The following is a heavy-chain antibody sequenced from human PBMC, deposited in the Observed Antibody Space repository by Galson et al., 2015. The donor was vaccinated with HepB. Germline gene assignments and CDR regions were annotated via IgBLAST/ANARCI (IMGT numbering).Heavy chain of an antibody. Sequence: SVKVSCKASGGTFSSYAISWVRQAPGQGLEWMGGIIPIFGTANYAQKFQGRVTITADESTSTAYMELSSLRSEDTAVYYCARGRYLRFLEWSAIDYWGQGTLVTVSS. V-gene: IGHV1-69*13. CDR3: ARGRYLRFLEWSAIDY. D-gene: IGHD3-3*01. CDR2: IIPIFGTA. J-gene: IGHJ4*02. CDR1: GGTFSSYA.